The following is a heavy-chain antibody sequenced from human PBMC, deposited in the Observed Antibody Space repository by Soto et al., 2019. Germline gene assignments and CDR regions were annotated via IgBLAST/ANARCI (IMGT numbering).Heavy chain of an antibody. CDR3: AKVAKSRVVIEYFDY. D-gene: IGHD3-3*01. CDR1: GCTVANDG. J-gene: IGHJ4*02. V-gene: IGHV3-23*01. CDR2: ISSSGGRT. Sequence: GVSLRLSCGTAGCTVANDGMGWVRQAPGRGLEWVSGISSSGGRTYYADSVKGRFTISRDNSKNTLFLQMNSLRAEDTAVYSCAKVAKSRVVIEYFDYWGQGSLVTVSS.